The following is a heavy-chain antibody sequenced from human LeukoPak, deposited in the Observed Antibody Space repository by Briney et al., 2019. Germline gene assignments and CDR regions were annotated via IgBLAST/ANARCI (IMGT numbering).Heavy chain of an antibody. CDR3: ARSFGYCSSTSCYSMDV. CDR2: IIPIFDTA. J-gene: IGHJ6*03. D-gene: IGHD2-2*01. Sequence: SVKVSCKASGGTFSSYAISWVRQAPGQGLEWMGGIIPIFDTANYAQKFQGRVTITADESTSTAYMELSSLRSEDTAVYYCARSFGYCSSTSCYSMDVWGKGTTVTVSS. V-gene: IGHV1-69*13. CDR1: GGTFSSYA.